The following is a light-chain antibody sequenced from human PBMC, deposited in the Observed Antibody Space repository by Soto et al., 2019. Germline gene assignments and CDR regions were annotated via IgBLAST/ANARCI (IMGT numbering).Light chain of an antibody. J-gene: IGLJ2*01. V-gene: IGLV2-23*02. CDR2: EVS. CDR3: CSYAGSSTFVV. CDR1: SSDVGSYNL. Sequence: QSALTRPASVSGSPGQSITIPCTGTSSDVGSYNLVSWYQQHPGKAPKLMIYEVSKRPSGVSNRFSGSKSGNTASLTISGLQAEDEADYYCCSYAGSSTFVVFGGGTKLTVL.